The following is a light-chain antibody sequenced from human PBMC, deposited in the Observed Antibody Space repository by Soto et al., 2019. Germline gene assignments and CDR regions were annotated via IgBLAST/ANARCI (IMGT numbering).Light chain of an antibody. J-gene: IGLJ3*02. Sequence: QSVLTQPPSASGTPGQRVTISCSGSSSNIGSNTVNWYQQVPGTAPNLLIYTNNQRPSGVPDRFSGSKSGSSASLAISGLQSEDEADYYCAAWDDSLNGWVFGRGTKLTVL. CDR1: SSNIGSNT. V-gene: IGLV1-44*01. CDR2: TNN. CDR3: AAWDDSLNGWV.